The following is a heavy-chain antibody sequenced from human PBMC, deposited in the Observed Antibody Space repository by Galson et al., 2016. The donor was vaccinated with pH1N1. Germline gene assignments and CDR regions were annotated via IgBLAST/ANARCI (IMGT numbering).Heavy chain of an antibody. Sequence: LRLSCAASGFTFSNYWLHWVRQVPGKGLEWVANIKEDGSEIYYVASVKGRFTISRDSANRSLYLQMNSLRDEDTAVYYCAREKLERRGGYFYGMDVWGQGTTVTVSS. CDR2: IKEDGSEI. D-gene: IGHD1-1*01. CDR3: AREKLERRGGYFYGMDV. V-gene: IGHV3-7*01. J-gene: IGHJ6*02. CDR1: GFTFSNYW.